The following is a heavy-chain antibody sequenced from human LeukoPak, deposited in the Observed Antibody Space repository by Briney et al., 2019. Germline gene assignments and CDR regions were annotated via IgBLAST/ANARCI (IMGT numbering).Heavy chain of an antibody. CDR1: GFTFDDYA. V-gene: IGHV3-9*01. D-gene: IGHD2-15*01. CDR3: AKDIGMGYYYYYGMDV. Sequence: PGRSLRLSCAASGFTFDDYAMHSVRPAPGKGLEGVSGISWNSGSIGYADSVKGRFTISRDNAKNSLYLQMNSLRAEDTALYYCAKDIGMGYYYYYGMDVWGQGTTVTVSS. CDR2: ISWNSGSI. J-gene: IGHJ6*02.